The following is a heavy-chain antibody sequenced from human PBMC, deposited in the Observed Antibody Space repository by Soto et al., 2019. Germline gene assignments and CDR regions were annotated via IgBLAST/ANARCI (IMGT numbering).Heavy chain of an antibody. V-gene: IGHV4-30-4*01. CDR1: GGSISSGDYY. CDR3: ARADSSGYSYFDY. J-gene: IGHJ4*02. CDR2: IYYSGST. Sequence: QVQLQESGPGLVKPSQTLSLTCTVSGGSISSGDYYWSWIRQPPGTGLEWIGYIYYSGSTYYNPSLESRVTISVDTSKSQFSLKLSSVTAADTAVYYCARADSSGYSYFDYWGQGSLVTVSS. D-gene: IGHD3-22*01.